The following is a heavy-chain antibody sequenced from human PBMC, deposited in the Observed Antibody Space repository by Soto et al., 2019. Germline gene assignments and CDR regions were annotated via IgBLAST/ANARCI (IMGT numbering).Heavy chain of an antibody. CDR2: INDDNGNT. CDR1: GYTFTNYA. Sequence: ASVKVSCKASGYTFTNYAMHWVRQAPGQRLEWMGWINDDNGNTKYSQKFQGRVTITRDTSASTAYMELSSLISEDTAVYYCARGSTRATFYYFDYWGQGPLVTVSS. CDR3: ARGSTRATFYYFDY. D-gene: IGHD3-16*01. V-gene: IGHV1-3*01. J-gene: IGHJ4*02.